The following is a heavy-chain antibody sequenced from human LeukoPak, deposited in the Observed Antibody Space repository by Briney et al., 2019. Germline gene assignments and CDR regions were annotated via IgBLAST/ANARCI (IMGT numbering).Heavy chain of an antibody. D-gene: IGHD3-22*01. V-gene: IGHV4-59*01. Sequence: SETLSLTCTVSGGSISSYYWSWIRQPPGKGLERIGYIYYSGSTNYNPSLKSRVTISVDTSKNQFSLKLSSVTAADTAVYYCARWKVSSGNYYYYMDVWGKGTTVTVSS. J-gene: IGHJ6*03. CDR1: GGSISSYY. CDR3: ARWKVSSGNYYYYMDV. CDR2: IYYSGST.